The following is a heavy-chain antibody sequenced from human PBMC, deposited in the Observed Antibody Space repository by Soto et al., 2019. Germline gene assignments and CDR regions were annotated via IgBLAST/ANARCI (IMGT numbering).Heavy chain of an antibody. V-gene: IGHV3-30-3*01. CDR1: GFTFSNYI. J-gene: IGHJ4*02. CDR3: ARDDEGGSYCDLGY. D-gene: IGHD3-10*01. Sequence: QVQLVESGGGVVQPGRSLRLSCAASGFTFSNYIMHWVRQAPGKGLEGVAIILHDGNNKYYADSVKGRFTIPRDNSKNKLYRQMNSLRTEDTAIYYCARDDEGGSYCDLGYWGQGTLVTVSS. CDR2: ILHDGNNK.